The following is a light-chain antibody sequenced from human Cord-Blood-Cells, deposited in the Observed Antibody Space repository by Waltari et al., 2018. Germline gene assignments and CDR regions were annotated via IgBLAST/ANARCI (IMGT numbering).Light chain of an antibody. CDR2: DAS. V-gene: IGKV1-5*01. CDR3: QQYNSYSWT. J-gene: IGKJ1*01. Sequence: DIQMTQSPSTLSASVGDSVTITCRASQSISSWLAWYQQKPGKAPKLLIYDASRLESGVPSRFSGSGSGTEFTLTISSLQPDDFATYYCQQYNSYSWTFGQGTKVEIK. CDR1: QSISSW.